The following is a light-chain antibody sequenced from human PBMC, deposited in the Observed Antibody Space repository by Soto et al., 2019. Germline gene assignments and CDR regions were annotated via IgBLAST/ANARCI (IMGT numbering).Light chain of an antibody. CDR3: QSYDSSLRVV. Sequence: QSALTQPPSASGSPGQPVTISCTGTSSDVGGYDYVSWYQQYPGKAPKLLIYGNDNRPSGVPDRFSGSKSGTSASLAITGLQAEDEADYYCQSYDSSLRVVFGGGTKLTVL. J-gene: IGLJ2*01. V-gene: IGLV2-8*01. CDR1: SSDVGGYDY. CDR2: GND.